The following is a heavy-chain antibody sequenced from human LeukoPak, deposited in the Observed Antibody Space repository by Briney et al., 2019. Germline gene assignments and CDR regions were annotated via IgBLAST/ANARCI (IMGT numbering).Heavy chain of an antibody. CDR3: AKGGLSSYYYDSSGYYPDY. CDR2: ISYDGSNK. D-gene: IGHD3-22*01. J-gene: IGHJ4*02. V-gene: IGHV3-30-3*01. Sequence: GGSLRLSCAASGFTFSSYAMHWVRQAPGKGLEWVAVISYDGSNKYYADSVKGRFTISRDNSKNTLYLQMNSLRAEDTAVYYCAKGGLSSYYYDSSGYYPDYWGQGTLVTVSS. CDR1: GFTFSSYA.